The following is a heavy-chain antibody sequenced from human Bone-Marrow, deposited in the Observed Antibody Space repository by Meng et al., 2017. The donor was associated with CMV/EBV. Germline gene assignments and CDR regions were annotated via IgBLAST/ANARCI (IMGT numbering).Heavy chain of an antibody. CDR3: ARGAGRNKSRDLYSMDV. V-gene: IGHV3-30*04. D-gene: IGHD1-14*01. J-gene: IGHJ6*02. CDR1: GFRFNMYA. CDR2: ISYNGRNK. Sequence: GGSLRLSCGASGFRFNMYAIHWVRQAPGKGLEWVAFISYNGRNKDFPDSAKGRFTISRDNSKNTLWLQMNTLRAEDTAVYYCARGAGRNKSRDLYSMDVWGPGTTVTASS.